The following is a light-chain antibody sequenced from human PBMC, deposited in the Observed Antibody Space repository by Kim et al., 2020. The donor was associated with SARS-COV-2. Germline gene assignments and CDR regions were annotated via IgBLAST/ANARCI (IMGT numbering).Light chain of an antibody. V-gene: IGKV2-28*01. CDR2: LSS. Sequence: DIVMTQSPLSQPVTPGEPASISCRSSQSLLHANGYNYLDWYLQKPGQSPRLLIYLSSTRASGVPHRFSGSGSGTDFTLKISRVEAEDVEVYYCMQTLQTPFTCGQGTKVDIK. CDR1: QSLLHANGYNY. J-gene: IGKJ2*01. CDR3: MQTLQTPFT.